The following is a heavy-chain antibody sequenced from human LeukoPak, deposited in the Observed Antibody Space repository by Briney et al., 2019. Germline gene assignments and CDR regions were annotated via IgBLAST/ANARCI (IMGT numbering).Heavy chain of an antibody. D-gene: IGHD1-20*01. J-gene: IGHJ6*03. V-gene: IGHV4-59*12. CDR3: ARDVRYNWNDENYYYYYMDV. Sequence: SETLSLTCTVSGGSIRNYYWSWIRQPPGKGLEWIGYIYYNGSAYYNPSLKSRVTISVDTSKNQFSLKLSSVTAADTAVYYCARDVRYNWNDENYYYYYMDVWGKGTTVTVSS. CDR1: GGSIRNYY. CDR2: IYYNGSA.